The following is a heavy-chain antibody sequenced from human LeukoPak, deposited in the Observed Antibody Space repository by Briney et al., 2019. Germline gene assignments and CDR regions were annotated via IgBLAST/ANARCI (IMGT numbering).Heavy chain of an antibody. Sequence: ASVKVSCKASGGTFSSYAISWVRQAPGQGLEWMGRIIPILGIANYAQKFQGRVTITADKSTSTAYMELSSLRSEDTAVYYCASSDPYGSGSYYSNWFDPWGQGTLVTVSS. V-gene: IGHV1-69*04. CDR1: GGTFSSYA. CDR3: ASSDPYGSGSYYSNWFDP. J-gene: IGHJ5*02. D-gene: IGHD3-10*01. CDR2: IIPILGIA.